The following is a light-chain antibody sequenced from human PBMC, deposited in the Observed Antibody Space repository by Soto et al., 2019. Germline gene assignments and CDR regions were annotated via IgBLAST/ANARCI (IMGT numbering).Light chain of an antibody. CDR3: QQSYSTPLA. J-gene: IGKJ3*01. V-gene: IGKV1-39*01. CDR2: AAS. Sequence: DSQMTQSPSSLAASVGCRFTITCPAIQSISSYLNWYQQKPGKAPKLLIYAASSLQSGVPSRFSGSGSGTDFTLTISSLQPEDFATYYCQQSYSTPLAFGPGTKVDIK. CDR1: QSISSY.